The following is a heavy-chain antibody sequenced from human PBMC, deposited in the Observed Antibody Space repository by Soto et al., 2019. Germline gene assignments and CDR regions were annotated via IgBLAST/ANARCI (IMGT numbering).Heavy chain of an antibody. CDR2: MNPNSGNT. V-gene: IGHV1-8*01. J-gene: IGHJ4*02. D-gene: IGHD1-26*01. Sequence: QVQLVQSGTEVKKPGASVKVSCKASGYTFTNYDINWVRQATGQGLEWMGWMNPNSGNTGYAQKFQGRVTMTKNTSTSTAYMQPCSLRSDDTAVYYCARMGVGATEDYWGQGSLVTVSS. CDR1: GYTFTNYD. CDR3: ARMGVGATEDY.